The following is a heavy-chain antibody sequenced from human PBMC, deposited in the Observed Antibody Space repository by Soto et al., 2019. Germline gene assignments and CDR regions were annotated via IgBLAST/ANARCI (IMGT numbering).Heavy chain of an antibody. D-gene: IGHD4-17*01. CDR3: ARGRGRDYGDYTNYYYGMDV. V-gene: IGHV1-18*01. J-gene: IGHJ6*02. Sequence: GASVKVSCKASGYPFTSYGISWVRQAPGQGLEWMGWISAYNGNTNYAQKLQGRVTMTTDTSTSTAYMELRSLRSDDTAVYYCARGRGRDYGDYTNYYYGMDVWGQGTTVTVSS. CDR1: GYPFTSYG. CDR2: ISAYNGNT.